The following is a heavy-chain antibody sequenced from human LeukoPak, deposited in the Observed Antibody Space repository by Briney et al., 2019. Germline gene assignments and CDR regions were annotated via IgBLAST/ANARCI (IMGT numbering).Heavy chain of an antibody. D-gene: IGHD1-7*01. CDR2: ISGSGGST. CDR1: GFTFSSYA. J-gene: IGHJ5*02. CDR3: AKPATLNYNWNYYWFDP. V-gene: IGHV3-23*01. Sequence: GGSLRLSCAASGFTFSSYAMSWVRQAPGKGLEWVSAISGSGGSTYYADSVKGRFTISRDNSKNTLYLQMNSLRAEDTAVYYCAKPATLNYNWNYYWFDPWGQGTLVTVSS.